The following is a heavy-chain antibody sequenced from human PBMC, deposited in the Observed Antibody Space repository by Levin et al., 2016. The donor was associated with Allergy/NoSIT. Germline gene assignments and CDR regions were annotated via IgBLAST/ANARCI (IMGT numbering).Heavy chain of an antibody. J-gene: IGHJ5*02. D-gene: IGHD5-24*01. CDR3: AKVGDGYNLLPVA. V-gene: IGHV3-30*04. CDR2: ISKDGATK. Sequence: WIRQPPGRGLEWVAIISKDGATKYYADSVKGRFTISRDDSKNTLYLQMNSLRIEDSALFYCAKVGDGYNLLPVAWGQGTLVTVSS.